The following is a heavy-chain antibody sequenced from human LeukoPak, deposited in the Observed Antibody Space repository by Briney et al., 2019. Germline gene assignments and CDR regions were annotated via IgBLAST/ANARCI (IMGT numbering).Heavy chain of an antibody. D-gene: IGHD2-2*02. Sequence: SETLSVTCTVSGGSISPYYWTWIRQPPGKGLEWIGYIFYSGNTNYNPSLKSRVTMSVDTSNNQFSLRLTSVTAADTAVYFCARGYCSETTCYRDMATILPDYWGRGTLVTVSS. J-gene: IGHJ4*02. V-gene: IGHV4-59*01. CDR2: IFYSGNT. CDR3: ARGYCSETTCYRDMATILPDY. CDR1: GGSISPYY.